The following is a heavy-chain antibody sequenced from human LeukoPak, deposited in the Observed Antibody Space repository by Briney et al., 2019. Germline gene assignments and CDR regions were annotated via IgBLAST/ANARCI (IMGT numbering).Heavy chain of an antibody. CDR3: ARNYYDSSGYYRFDY. D-gene: IGHD3-22*01. Sequence: GGSLRLSCAASGFTFSSYGMHWVRQAPGKGLEWVAVIWYDGSNKYYADSVKGRFTISGDNSKNTLYLQMNSLRAEDTAVYYCARNYYDSSGYYRFDYWGQGTLVTVSS. J-gene: IGHJ4*02. CDR2: IWYDGSNK. CDR1: GFTFSSYG. V-gene: IGHV3-33*01.